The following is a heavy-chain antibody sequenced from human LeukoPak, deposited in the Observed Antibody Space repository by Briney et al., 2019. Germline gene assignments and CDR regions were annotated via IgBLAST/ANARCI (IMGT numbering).Heavy chain of an antibody. CDR3: VKNVGGNEGAY. CDR1: GFTFNNYA. J-gene: IGHJ4*02. V-gene: IGHV3-23*01. Sequence: PGRSLRLSCVASGFTFNNYAMSWVRQAPGKGLQWVLAIRAGGDKIHDAGSVKGRFTISRVNSRNTLYVQMSSLKADDTAVYYCVKNVGGNEGAYWGQGTLVTVSS. D-gene: IGHD5-12*01. CDR2: IRAGGDKI.